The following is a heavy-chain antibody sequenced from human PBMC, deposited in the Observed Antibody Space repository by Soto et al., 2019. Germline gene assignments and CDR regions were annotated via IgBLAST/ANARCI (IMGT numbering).Heavy chain of an antibody. J-gene: IGHJ4*02. Sequence: PGGSLRLSCAASGFTFSSYAMSWVRQAPGKELEWVSAISGSSGSTYYADSEKGRFTISRDNSKNTLYLQMNSLRAEDTAVYYCAKDGWFGEYYFDYWGQGTLVTVSS. D-gene: IGHD3-10*01. CDR3: AKDGWFGEYYFDY. V-gene: IGHV3-23*01. CDR1: GFTFSSYA. CDR2: ISGSSGST.